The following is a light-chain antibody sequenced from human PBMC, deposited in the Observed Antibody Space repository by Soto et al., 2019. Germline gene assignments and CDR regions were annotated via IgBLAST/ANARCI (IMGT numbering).Light chain of an antibody. CDR1: SSNIGAGYD. J-gene: IGLJ2*01. CDR3: QSYYSSLSGSNV. V-gene: IGLV1-40*01. Sequence: QSVLTQPPSVSGAPGQRVTISCTGSSSNIGAGYDVHWYQQLPGTAPKLLIYGNSNRPSGVPDRFSGSKSGTSASLAITGLQAEDEADYYCQSYYSSLSGSNVFGGGTKLTVL. CDR2: GNS.